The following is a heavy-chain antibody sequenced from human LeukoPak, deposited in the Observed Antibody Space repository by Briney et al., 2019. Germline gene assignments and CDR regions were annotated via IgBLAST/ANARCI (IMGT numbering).Heavy chain of an antibody. CDR1: GGSISSYY. V-gene: IGHV4-59*01. J-gene: IGHJ4*02. Sequence: SETLSLTCTVSGGSISSYYWSWIRQPPGKGLEWIGYIYYSGSTNYNPSLKSRVTISVDTSKNQFSLKLSSVTAADTAVYYCAKDQGGSGSHSLYYFDSWGQGTLVTVSS. CDR3: AKDQGGSGSHSLYYFDS. CDR2: IYYSGST. D-gene: IGHD3-10*01.